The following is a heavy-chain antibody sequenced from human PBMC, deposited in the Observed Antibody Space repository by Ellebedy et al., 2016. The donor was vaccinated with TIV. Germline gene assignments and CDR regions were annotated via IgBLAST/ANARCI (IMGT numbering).Heavy chain of an antibody. CDR2: LIPILGTS. D-gene: IGHD3-9*01. CDR1: GGTFSTYG. J-gene: IGHJ4*02. V-gene: IGHV1-69*13. Sequence: AASVKVSCKASGGTFSTYGITWARQAPGQGLEWMGGLIPILGTSKNAEKFQGRVTITADESTGTAYTVLSSLRSEDTALYFCVRAYDVLTAYYSFDYWGQGTLVTVSS. CDR3: VRAYDVLTAYYSFDY.